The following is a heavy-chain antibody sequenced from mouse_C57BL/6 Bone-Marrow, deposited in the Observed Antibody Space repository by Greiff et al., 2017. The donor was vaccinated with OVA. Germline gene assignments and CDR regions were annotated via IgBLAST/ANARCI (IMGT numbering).Heavy chain of an antibody. J-gene: IGHJ4*01. D-gene: IGHD2-4*01. CDR1: GFTFSSYG. CDR3: AGPYDYDATSYAMDY. CDR2: ISSGGSYT. V-gene: IGHV5-6*01. Sequence: EVQLVESGGDLVKPGGSLKLSCAASGFTFSSYGMSWVRQTPDKRLEWVATISSGGSYTYYPDSVKGRCTISRDNAENTLYLQMSSLTSEDTAMYYCAGPYDYDATSYAMDYWGQGTSVTVSS.